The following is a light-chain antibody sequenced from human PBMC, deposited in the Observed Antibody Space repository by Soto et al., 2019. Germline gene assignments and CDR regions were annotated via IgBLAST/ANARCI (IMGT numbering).Light chain of an antibody. J-gene: IGKJ4*01. Sequence: EMMMTQSPATLSVFPGERATLSCRASQSVSSNLAWYQQKPGQAPRLVIYGASTRATGIPGRFSGSGSGTEFTLTISSLQSEDVAVYYCQQYSNWPLTFGGGTKVEIK. CDR1: QSVSSN. CDR3: QQYSNWPLT. CDR2: GAS. V-gene: IGKV3-15*01.